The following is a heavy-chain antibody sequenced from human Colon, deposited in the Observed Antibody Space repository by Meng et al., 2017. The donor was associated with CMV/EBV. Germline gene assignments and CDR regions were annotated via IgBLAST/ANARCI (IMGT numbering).Heavy chain of an antibody. CDR1: GYPFNNYY. Sequence: QVQLVQSGAAVREPGASMRVSCKASGYPFNNYYISWVRQAPGQGLEWMGWINPNTGDTSYAQKFQGTVTMTTDSSINTAYMDLNRLTSDDTAVYYCARNVGAYWGQGTLVTVSS. D-gene: IGHD3-10*02. CDR2: INPNTGDT. J-gene: IGHJ4*02. CDR3: ARNVGAY. V-gene: IGHV1-2*02.